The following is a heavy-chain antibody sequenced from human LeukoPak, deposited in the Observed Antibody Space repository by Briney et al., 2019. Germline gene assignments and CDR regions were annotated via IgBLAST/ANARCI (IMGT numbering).Heavy chain of an antibody. D-gene: IGHD3-16*02. Sequence: PSETLSLTCAVYGGSFSGYYCSWIRQPPGKGLEWIGEINHSGSTNYNPSLKSRVTISVDTSKNQFSLKLSSVTAADTAVYYCARGLLNYIWGSYRSGDAFDIWGQGKMVTVSS. V-gene: IGHV4-34*01. CDR3: ARGLLNYIWGSYRSGDAFDI. CDR2: INHSGST. J-gene: IGHJ3*02. CDR1: GGSFSGYY.